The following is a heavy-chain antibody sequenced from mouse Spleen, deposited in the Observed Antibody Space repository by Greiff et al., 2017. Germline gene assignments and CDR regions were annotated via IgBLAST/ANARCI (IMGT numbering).Heavy chain of an antibody. CDR1: GYTFTDYE. J-gene: IGHJ4*01. CDR2: IDPETGGT. D-gene: IGHD1-1*01. CDR3: TRLRDYGSSLYAMDY. Sequence: QVQLKESGAELVRPGASVTLSCKASGYTFTDYEMHWVKQTPVHGLEWIGAIDPETGGTAYNQKFKGKATLTADKSSSTAYMELRSLTSEDSAVYYCTRLRDYGSSLYAMDYWGQGTSVTVSS. V-gene: IGHV1-15*01.